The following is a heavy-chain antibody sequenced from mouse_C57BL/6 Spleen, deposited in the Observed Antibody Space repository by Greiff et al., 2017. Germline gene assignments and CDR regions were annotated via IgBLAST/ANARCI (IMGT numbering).Heavy chain of an antibody. Sequence: QVQLQQSGPGLVQPSQSLSITCTVSGFSLTSYGVHWVRQSPGKGLEWLGVIWRGGSTDYNAAFMSRLSITKDNSKSQVFFKMNGLQADDTAIYYCAKGVYYGSSSYAMDYWGQGTSVTVSS. CDR2: IWRGGST. CDR3: AKGVYYGSSSYAMDY. J-gene: IGHJ4*01. CDR1: GFSLTSYG. D-gene: IGHD1-1*01. V-gene: IGHV2-5*01.